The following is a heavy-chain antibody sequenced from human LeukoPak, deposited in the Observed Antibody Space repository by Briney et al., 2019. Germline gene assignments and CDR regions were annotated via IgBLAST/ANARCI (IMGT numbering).Heavy chain of an antibody. V-gene: IGHV1-2*02. Sequence: ASVKVSCKASGYXFTGYYIHWVRQAPGQGLEWMGWINPNGGGTNYAQKFQGRVTVTRDTSISTAYMELSRLRSDDTAVYYCATAGASGYDYFDYWGQGTLVTVSS. CDR3: ATAGASGYDYFDY. CDR1: GYXFTGYY. D-gene: IGHD5-12*01. J-gene: IGHJ4*02. CDR2: INPNGGGT.